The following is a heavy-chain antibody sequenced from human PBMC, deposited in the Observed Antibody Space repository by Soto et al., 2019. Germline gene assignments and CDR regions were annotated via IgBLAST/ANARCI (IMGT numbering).Heavy chain of an antibody. J-gene: IGHJ6*03. CDR3: ARERDCSSTSCYEDTYYYYYMDV. V-gene: IGHV1-18*01. CDR1: GYTFTSYG. Sequence: QVPLVQSGAEVKKPGASVKVSCKASGYTFTSYGISWVRQAPGQGLEWMGWISAYNGNTNYAQKLQGRVTMTTDTSTSTAYMELRSLRSDDTAVYYCARERDCSSTSCYEDTYYYYYMDVWGKGTTVTVSS. D-gene: IGHD2-2*01. CDR2: ISAYNGNT.